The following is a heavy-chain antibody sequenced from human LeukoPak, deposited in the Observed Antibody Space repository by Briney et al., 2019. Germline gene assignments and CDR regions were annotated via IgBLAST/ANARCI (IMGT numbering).Heavy chain of an antibody. J-gene: IGHJ5*02. Sequence: PSQTLSLTCTVSGGSISSGGYYWSWIRQHPGKGLEWIGYIYYSGSTYYNPSLKSRVTISVDTSKNQFSLKLGSVTAADTAVYYCARVKHARGWFDPWGQGTLVTVSS. CDR3: ARVKHARGWFDP. CDR1: GGSISSGGYY. D-gene: IGHD2-2*01. CDR2: IYYSGST. V-gene: IGHV4-31*03.